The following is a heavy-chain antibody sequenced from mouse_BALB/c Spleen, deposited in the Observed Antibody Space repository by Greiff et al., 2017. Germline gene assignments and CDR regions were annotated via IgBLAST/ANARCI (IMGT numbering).Heavy chain of an antibody. Sequence: QVQLQQPGAELVKPGASVKLFCKASGYTFTSYWMHWVKQRPGQGLEWIGEINPSNGRTNYNEKFKSKATLTVDKSSSTAYMQLSSLTSEDSAVYYCASGYEDAMDYWGQGTSVTVSS. CDR1: GYTFTSYW. V-gene: IGHV1S81*02. J-gene: IGHJ4*01. CDR3: ASGYEDAMDY. CDR2: INPSNGRT. D-gene: IGHD2-14*01.